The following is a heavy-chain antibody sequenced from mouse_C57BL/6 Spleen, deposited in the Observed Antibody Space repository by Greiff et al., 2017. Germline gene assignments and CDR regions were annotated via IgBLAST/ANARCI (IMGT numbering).Heavy chain of an antibody. D-gene: IGHD2-3*01. V-gene: IGHV5-16*01. J-gene: IGHJ1*03. CDR1: GFTFSDYY. Sequence: DVKLVESEGGLVQPGSSMKLSCTASGFTFSDYYMAWVRQVPEKGLEWVANINYDGSSTYYLDSLKSRFIISRDNAKNILYLQMSSLKSEDTATYYCARAVTWYFDVWGTGTTVTVSS. CDR3: ARAVTWYFDV. CDR2: INYDGSST.